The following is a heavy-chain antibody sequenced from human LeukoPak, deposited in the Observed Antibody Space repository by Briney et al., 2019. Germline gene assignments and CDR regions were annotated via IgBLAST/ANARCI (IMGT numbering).Heavy chain of an antibody. D-gene: IGHD6-19*01. V-gene: IGHV3-11*01. CDR3: ARRSGIAVAGAFDY. CDR1: GFTFSDYN. J-gene: IGHJ4*02. Sequence: SGGSLRLSCAASGFTFSDYNMRWIRQAPGKGLGWVSSISRSGSTKYYADSVKGRFTISRDNAKNSLFLQMNSLRAEDTAVYYCARRSGIAVAGAFDYWGQGTLVTVSS. CDR2: ISRSGSTK.